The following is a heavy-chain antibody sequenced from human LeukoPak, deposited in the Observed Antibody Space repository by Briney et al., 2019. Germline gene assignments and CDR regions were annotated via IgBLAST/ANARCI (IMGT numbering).Heavy chain of an antibody. D-gene: IGHD3-3*01. J-gene: IGHJ4*02. Sequence: GGSLRLSCAASGFTFSSYAMSWVRQAPGKGLEGVSAISGSGGSTYYADSVKGRFTISRDNSKNTLYLQMNSLRAEDTAVYYCAKGVGWSGYYYFDYWGQGTLVTVSS. CDR3: AKGVGWSGYYYFDY. CDR2: ISGSGGST. CDR1: GFTFSSYA. V-gene: IGHV3-23*01.